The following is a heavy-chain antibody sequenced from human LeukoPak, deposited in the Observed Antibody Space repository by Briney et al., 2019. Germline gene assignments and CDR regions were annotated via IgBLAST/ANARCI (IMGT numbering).Heavy chain of an antibody. J-gene: IGHJ6*03. D-gene: IGHD4-23*01. CDR3: ARNYGGNPFYYYYYMDV. V-gene: IGHV3-21*01. CDR2: ISSSSSYI. Sequence: GGSLRLSCAASGFTFSTYTMNWVRQAPGKGLEWVSSISSSSSYIYYADSVKGRFTISRDNAKNSLYVQMNSLRAEDTAVYYCARNYGGNPFYYYYYMDVWGKGTTVTVSS. CDR1: GFTFSTYT.